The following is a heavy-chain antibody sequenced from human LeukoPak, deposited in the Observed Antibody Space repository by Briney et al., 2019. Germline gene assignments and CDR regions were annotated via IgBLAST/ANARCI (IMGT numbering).Heavy chain of an antibody. Sequence: SVTVSCKASGGTFSSYAISWVRQAPGQGLEWMGGIIPIFGTANYAQKFQGRVTITADESTSTAYMELSSLRSEDTAVYYCAAHAYYYDSSGYSWESDYWGQGTLVTVSS. J-gene: IGHJ4*02. V-gene: IGHV1-69*13. CDR3: AAHAYYYDSSGYSWESDY. CDR2: IIPIFGTA. CDR1: GGTFSSYA. D-gene: IGHD3-22*01.